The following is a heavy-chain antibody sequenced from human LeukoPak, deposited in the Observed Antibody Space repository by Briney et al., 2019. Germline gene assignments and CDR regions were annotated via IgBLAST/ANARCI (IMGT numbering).Heavy chain of an antibody. Sequence: PSASVKVSCKASGGTFSSYAISWVRQAPGQGLEWMGGIIPIFGTANYAQKFQGRVTITADKSTSTAYMELRSLRSDDTAVYYCARDYDSSGYQMYAFDIWGQGTMVTVSS. J-gene: IGHJ3*02. CDR3: ARDYDSSGYQMYAFDI. D-gene: IGHD3-22*01. CDR1: GGTFSSYA. V-gene: IGHV1-69*06. CDR2: IIPIFGTA.